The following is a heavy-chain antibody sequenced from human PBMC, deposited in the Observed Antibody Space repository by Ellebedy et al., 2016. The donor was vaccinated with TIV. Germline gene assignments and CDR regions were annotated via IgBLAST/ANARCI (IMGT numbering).Heavy chain of an antibody. J-gene: IGHJ4*02. V-gene: IGHV3-53*01. CDR3: AGDPYGGNLLVY. D-gene: IGHD4-23*01. CDR1: GFTVSSNY. CDR2: IYSGGST. Sequence: GESLKISCAASGFTVSSNYMTWVRQAPGKGLEWVSVIYSGGSTYYADSVKGRFTISRDNSKNTLYLQMNSLRAEDTAVYYCAGDPYGGNLLVYWGQGTLVTVSS.